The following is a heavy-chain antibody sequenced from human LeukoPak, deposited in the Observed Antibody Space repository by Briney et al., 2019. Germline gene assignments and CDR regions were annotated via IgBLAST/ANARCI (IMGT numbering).Heavy chain of an antibody. Sequence: TGGSLRLSCAASGFTFSSYAMSWVRQAPGKGLEWVSGISGSGGNTYYAGFVKGRFTISRDNAKNTLYLHMNSLRAEDTAVYYCAKDHYGKGCSGYWGQGTLVAVSS. J-gene: IGHJ4*02. CDR2: ISGSGGNT. CDR1: GFTFSSYA. CDR3: AKDHYGKGCSGY. V-gene: IGHV3-23*01. D-gene: IGHD4-17*01.